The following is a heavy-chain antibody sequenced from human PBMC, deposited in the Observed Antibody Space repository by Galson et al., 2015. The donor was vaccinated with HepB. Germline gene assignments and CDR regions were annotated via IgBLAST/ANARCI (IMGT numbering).Heavy chain of an antibody. J-gene: IGHJ6*02. V-gene: IGHV4-34*01. CDR2: INHSGHT. CDR1: SGSLSGNY. Sequence: SETLSLTCGVYSGSLSGNYWNWIRQPPGKGLEWIAEINHSGHTDYNPSLRSRATISVDTSENQFSLKLTSVTAADTALYFCARGRSYDFWSGYSRPYYDYGLDLWGQGTTVTVSS. D-gene: IGHD3-3*01. CDR3: ARGRSYDFWSGYSRPYYDYGLDL.